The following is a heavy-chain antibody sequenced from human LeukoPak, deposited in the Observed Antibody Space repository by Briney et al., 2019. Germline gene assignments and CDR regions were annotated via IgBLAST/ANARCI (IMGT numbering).Heavy chain of an antibody. D-gene: IGHD2-15*01. CDR2: FDPEDGET. CDR3: SAGYCSGGSCFSFHDALDI. J-gene: IGHJ3*02. V-gene: IGHV1-24*01. Sequence: GASVKVSCKVSGYTLTELSMHWVRQAPGKGLEWMGGFDPEDGETIYAQKFQGRVTMTEDTSTDTAYMELRSLRSEDTAVYYCSAGYCSGGSCFSFHDALDIWGEGRIVSVSS. CDR1: GYTLTELS.